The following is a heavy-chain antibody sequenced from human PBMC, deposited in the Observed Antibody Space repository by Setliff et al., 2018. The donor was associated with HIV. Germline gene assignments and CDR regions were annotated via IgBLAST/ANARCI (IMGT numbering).Heavy chain of an antibody. CDR1: GFTFSTHS. J-gene: IGHJ4*02. CDR3: TADLPDSAPYCFDY. Sequence: PGGSLRLSCGASGFTFSTHSMHWARQAPGKALEWVAYIWYDGSNKYYADSVKGRFAISRDNSKNTLYLQMDSLRAEDTALYYCTADLPDSAPYCFDYWGQGALVTVSS. D-gene: IGHD2-15*01. CDR2: IWYDGSNK. V-gene: IGHV3-30*02.